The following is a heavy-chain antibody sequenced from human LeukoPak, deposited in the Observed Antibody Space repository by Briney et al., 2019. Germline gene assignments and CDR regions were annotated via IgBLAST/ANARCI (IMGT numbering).Heavy chain of an antibody. CDR1: GGSVSNTNYY. V-gene: IGHV4-39*02. Sequence: PSETLSLTCTVSGGSVSNTNYYWGWIRQPPGKGLEWFGAIYYNGSTYYNPSLKRPATTSVDTSNNHFPLKLSSLTAADTAVYCCARIVFRGSYRFDYWGQGTLLTVSS. J-gene: IGHJ4*02. D-gene: IGHD1-26*01. CDR2: IYYNGST. CDR3: ARIVFRGSYRFDY.